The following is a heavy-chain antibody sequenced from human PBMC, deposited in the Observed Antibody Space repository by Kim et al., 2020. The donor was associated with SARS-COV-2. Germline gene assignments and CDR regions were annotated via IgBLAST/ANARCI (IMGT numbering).Heavy chain of an antibody. CDR3: ARDFYDYGDP. J-gene: IGHJ5*02. CDR2: TI. Sequence: TIYYADYVKGRFTISRDNAKNSLYLQMNSLRAEDTAVYYCARDFYDYGDPWGQGTLVTVSS. V-gene: IGHV3-11*04. D-gene: IGHD4-17*01.